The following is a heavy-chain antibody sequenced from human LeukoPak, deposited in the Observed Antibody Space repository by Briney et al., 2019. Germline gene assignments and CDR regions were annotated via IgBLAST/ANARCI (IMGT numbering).Heavy chain of an antibody. CDR2: INTDGSST. CDR1: GFIFSSYW. J-gene: IGHJ3*02. Sequence: GGSLRLSCAASGFIFSSYWMHWVRHAPGKGLVWVSRINTDGSSTSYADSVKGRFTISRDNAKNTLYLQMNSLRAEDTAVYFCARGPYSYDSSGAFDIWGQGTMVTVSS. D-gene: IGHD3-22*01. CDR3: ARGPYSYDSSGAFDI. V-gene: IGHV3-74*01.